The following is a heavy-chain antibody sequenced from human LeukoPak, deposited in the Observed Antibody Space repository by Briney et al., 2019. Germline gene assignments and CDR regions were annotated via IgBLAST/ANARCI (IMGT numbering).Heavy chain of an antibody. D-gene: IGHD3-3*01. CDR1: GGSISSYY. CDR3: ARSNYDFWSGLPNWFDP. CDR2: IYTSGST. V-gene: IGHV4-4*07. Sequence: PSETLSLTCTVSGGSISSYYWSWIRQPAGKGLEWIGRIYTSGSTNYNPSLKSRVTMSVDTSKNQFSLKLSSVTAADTAVYYCARSNYDFWSGLPNWFDPWGQGTLVTVSS. J-gene: IGHJ5*02.